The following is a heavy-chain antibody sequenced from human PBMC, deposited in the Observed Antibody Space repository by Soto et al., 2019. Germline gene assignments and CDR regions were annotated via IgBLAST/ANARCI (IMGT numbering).Heavy chain of an antibody. CDR1: GFTFSGSA. V-gene: IGHV3-73*02. J-gene: IGHJ4*02. CDR2: IRSKANSYAT. CDR3: TRHDGYDYVWGSLTGDCFDY. D-gene: IGHD3-16*01. Sequence: EVQLVESGGGLVQPGGSLKLSCAASGFTFSGSAMHWVRQASGKGLEWVGRIRSKANSYATAYAASVKGRFTISRDDSKNTAYLQMNSLKTEDTAVYYCTRHDGYDYVWGSLTGDCFDYWGQGTLVTVSS.